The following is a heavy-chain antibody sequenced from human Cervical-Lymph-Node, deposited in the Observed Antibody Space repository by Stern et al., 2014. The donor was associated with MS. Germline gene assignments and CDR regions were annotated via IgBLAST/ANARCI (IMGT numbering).Heavy chain of an antibody. CDR2: IYHNGKT. CDR1: GGSIGRYY. CDR3: TRAGRSSLSEYFQT. Sequence: QLQLQESGPGLVKPSETLSLTCTVSGGSIGRYYWSWVRQPPGKSLEWIGYIYHNGKTNYNPPLKSRVSMSVDTAKNQFSLNLTSVTAAATAVYYCTRAGRSSLSEYFQTWGQGSLVTVSS. D-gene: IGHD6-6*01. J-gene: IGHJ1*01. V-gene: IGHV4-59*01.